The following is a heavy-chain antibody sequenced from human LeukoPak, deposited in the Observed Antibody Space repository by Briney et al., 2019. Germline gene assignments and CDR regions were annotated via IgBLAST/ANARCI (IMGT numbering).Heavy chain of an antibody. Sequence: SGGSLRLSCAASGFTFDDSAMHWVRQAPGRGLEWVSLITGDGTTTYYADSVKGRFTISRDNNKNSLYLQMHSLRTEDTAFYYRAKPNNYYDSSGYPVAYYYYYYMDVWGKGATVTVSS. CDR1: GFTFDDSA. CDR2: ITGDGTTT. CDR3: AKPNNYYDSSGYPVAYYYYYYMDV. J-gene: IGHJ6*03. D-gene: IGHD3-22*01. V-gene: IGHV3-43*02.